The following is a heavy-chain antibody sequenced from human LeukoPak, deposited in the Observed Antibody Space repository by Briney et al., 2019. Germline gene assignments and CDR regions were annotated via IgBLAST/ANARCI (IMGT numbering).Heavy chain of an antibody. D-gene: IGHD6-19*01. CDR2: INHSGST. V-gene: IGHV4-34*01. Sequence: PSETLSLTCAVYGGSFSGYYWSWIRQPPGKGLEWIGEINHSGSTNYNPSLKSRVTISVDTSKNQFSLKLSSVTAADTAVYYCARVRSSGPYYYYYYMDVWGKGTTVTVSS. CDR1: GGSFSGYY. J-gene: IGHJ6*03. CDR3: ARVRSSGPYYYYYYMDV.